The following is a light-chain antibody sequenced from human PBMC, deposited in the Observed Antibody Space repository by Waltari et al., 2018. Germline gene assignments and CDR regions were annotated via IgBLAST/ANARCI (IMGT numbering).Light chain of an antibody. V-gene: IGKV4-1*01. Sequence: DIVMTQSPDSLAVSLGERATINCNSSQSVLYSSNNMNYLAWYQQKPGQPPKLLIYWAPTRESGVPDRFSGSGSGTDFTLTISSLQAEDVAVYYCQQYYSTPYTFGQGTKLEIK. CDR3: QQYYSTPYT. CDR1: QSVLYSSNNMNY. J-gene: IGKJ2*01. CDR2: WAP.